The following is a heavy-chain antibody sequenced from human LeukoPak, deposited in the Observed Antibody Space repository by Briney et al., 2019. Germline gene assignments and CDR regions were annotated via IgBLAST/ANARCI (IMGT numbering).Heavy chain of an antibody. J-gene: IGHJ4*02. CDR3: ASYPRGISTPPFDY. Sequence: ASVKVSCKVSGYTFTTQYMHWVRQAPGQGLEWMGWINPNNGDTKYAQSFLGRVTMTRDTSTTTAYMELSSLRSDDTAVYFCASYPRGISTPPFDYWGQGTLVTVSS. CDR2: INPNNGDT. CDR1: GYTFTTQY. V-gene: IGHV1-2*02. D-gene: IGHD3-3*02.